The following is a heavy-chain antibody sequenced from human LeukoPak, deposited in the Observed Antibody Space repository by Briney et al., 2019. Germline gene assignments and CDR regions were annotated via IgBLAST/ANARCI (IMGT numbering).Heavy chain of an antibody. J-gene: IGHJ4*02. Sequence: SETLSLTCTVSGGSISSYYWSWIRQPPGEGLEWIGYIFHNGETKYNPSLKSRVTMSIDTSKNQLSLRLTSVTAADTAVYYCARQPYTVGTYYFDYWGPGTLVSVS. V-gene: IGHV4-59*08. CDR1: GGSISSYY. CDR3: ARQPYTVGTYYFDY. D-gene: IGHD1-7*01. CDR2: IFHNGET.